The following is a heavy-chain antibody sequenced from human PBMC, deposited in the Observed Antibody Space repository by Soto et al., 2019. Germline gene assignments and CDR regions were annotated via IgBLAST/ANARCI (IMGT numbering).Heavy chain of an antibody. J-gene: IGHJ4*02. CDR3: AKVVGGPGKDY. Sequence: PGGSLRLSCAASGFAFSSNALSWVRQAPGKGLEWVSAISISGDKTYYTDSVKGRFTVSRDNPKNTLYLQMNSLRAEDTAVYYCAKVVGGPGKDYWGKGTLVTVSS. CDR1: GFAFSSNA. V-gene: IGHV3-23*01. D-gene: IGHD1-26*01. CDR2: ISISGDKT.